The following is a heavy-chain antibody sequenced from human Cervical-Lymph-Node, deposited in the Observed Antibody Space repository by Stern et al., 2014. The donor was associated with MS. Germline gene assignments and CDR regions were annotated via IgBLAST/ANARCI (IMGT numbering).Heavy chain of an antibody. CDR3: ASIFDM. Sequence: QVQLVQSGAEVKKPGASVKVSCKASGYTFTSYDINWVRQAIGQGLEWMGWMNPKSGNTGYSQKFQGRVTMTRNTSINTAYMELNSLRYEDTAVYYCASIFDMWGQGTMITVSS. CDR2: MNPKSGNT. V-gene: IGHV1-8*01. D-gene: IGHD2/OR15-2a*01. J-gene: IGHJ3*02. CDR1: GYTFTSYD.